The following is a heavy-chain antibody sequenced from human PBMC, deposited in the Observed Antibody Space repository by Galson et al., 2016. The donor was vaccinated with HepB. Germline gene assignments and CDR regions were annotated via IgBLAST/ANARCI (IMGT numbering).Heavy chain of an antibody. Sequence: SETLSLTCAVSGGSITRNNWWSWVRQPPGKGLEWIGEIYHSGDTNYNPSLRSRVTISVDKSKNHVSLKLISVTAADTAMYYCARTEFGVVEATTSPASHWGQGTLVTVSS. CDR2: IYHSGDT. J-gene: IGHJ4*02. V-gene: IGHV4-4*02. CDR1: GGSITRNNW. D-gene: IGHD1-26*01. CDR3: ARTEFGVVEATTSPASH.